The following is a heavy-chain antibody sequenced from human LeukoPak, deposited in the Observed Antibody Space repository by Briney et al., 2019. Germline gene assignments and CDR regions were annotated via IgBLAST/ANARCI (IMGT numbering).Heavy chain of an antibody. CDR1: GGSISSYY. CDR2: IYYSGST. CDR3: AGRAYGSGSYYTPPNAFDI. D-gene: IGHD3-10*01. Sequence: SETLSLTCTVSGGSISSYYWSWIRQPPGKGLEWIGYIYYSGSTNYNPPLKSRVTISVDTSKNQFSLGLGSVAAADTAVYYCAGRAYGSGSYYTPPNAFDIWGQGTMVTVSS. V-gene: IGHV4-59*01. J-gene: IGHJ3*02.